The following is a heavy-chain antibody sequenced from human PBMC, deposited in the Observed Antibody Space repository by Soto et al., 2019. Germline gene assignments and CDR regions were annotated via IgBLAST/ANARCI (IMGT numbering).Heavy chain of an antibody. Sequence: PGGSLRLSCAASGFTVSSNYMSWVRQAPGKGLEWVSVIYSGGSTYYADSVKGRFTISRDNSKNTLYLQMNSLRAEDTAVYYCARVAGTPTTVTFYYYGMDVWGQGTTVTV. V-gene: IGHV3-53*01. CDR2: IYSGGST. J-gene: IGHJ6*02. D-gene: IGHD4-17*01. CDR1: GFTVSSNY. CDR3: ARVAGTPTTVTFYYYGMDV.